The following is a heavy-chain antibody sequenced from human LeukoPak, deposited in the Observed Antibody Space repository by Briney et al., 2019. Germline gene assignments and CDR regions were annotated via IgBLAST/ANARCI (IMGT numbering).Heavy chain of an antibody. CDR2: ISYDGSNK. V-gene: IGHV3-30*18. CDR1: GFTFSSYA. D-gene: IGHD3-22*01. J-gene: IGHJ4*02. Sequence: GGSLRLSCAASGFTFSSYAMSWVRQAPGKGLEWVAVISYDGSNKYYADSVKGRFTISRDNSKNTLYLQMNSLRAEDTAVYYCAKPYDRSGFYFDYWGQGTLVTVSS. CDR3: AKPYDRSGFYFDY.